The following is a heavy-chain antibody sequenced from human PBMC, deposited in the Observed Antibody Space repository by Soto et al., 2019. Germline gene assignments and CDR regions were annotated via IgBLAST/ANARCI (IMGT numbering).Heavy chain of an antibody. CDR1: GFTFNNYD. Sequence: GGSLRLSCAASGFTFNNYDIHWVRQAPGKGLEWVALIWYNGSNKYYADSVKGRFTISRDNSKNTAYLQMSSLRPEDTAVYYCVKGEYYYDGSAYYPFDYWGQGRMVTVSS. CDR3: VKGEYYYDGSAYYPFDY. CDR2: IWYNGSNK. J-gene: IGHJ4*02. V-gene: IGHV3-30*02. D-gene: IGHD3-22*01.